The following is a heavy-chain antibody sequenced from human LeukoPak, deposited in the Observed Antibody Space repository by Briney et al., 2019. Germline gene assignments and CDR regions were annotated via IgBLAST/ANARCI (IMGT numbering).Heavy chain of an antibody. J-gene: IGHJ4*02. Sequence: PSETLSLTCTVSGGSISSGGYYWSWIRQHPGKGLEWIGYIYYSGSTNYNPSLKSRVTISVDTSKNQFSLKLSSVTATDTAVYYCARLGNRDGYNYFLDYWGQGILVTVSS. CDR2: IYYSGST. CDR3: ARLGNRDGYNYFLDY. D-gene: IGHD5-24*01. CDR1: GGSISSGGYY. V-gene: IGHV4-61*08.